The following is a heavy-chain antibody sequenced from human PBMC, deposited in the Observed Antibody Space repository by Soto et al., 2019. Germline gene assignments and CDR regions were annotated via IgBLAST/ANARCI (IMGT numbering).Heavy chain of an antibody. Sequence: EVQLLESGGGLVQPGGSLRLSCAASGFTFTNYAMNWVRHSPGKGLEWVASVIGTGIDTYHAASVKGRFTISRDNSRNTMYLEMNRLRAEDTAMYHCAKATRGQCIGAHCSAFDFWGQGILVTVS. CDR2: VIGTGIDT. V-gene: IGHV3-23*01. D-gene: IGHD2-15*01. CDR1: GFTFTNYA. CDR3: AKATRGQCIGAHCSAFDF. J-gene: IGHJ4*02.